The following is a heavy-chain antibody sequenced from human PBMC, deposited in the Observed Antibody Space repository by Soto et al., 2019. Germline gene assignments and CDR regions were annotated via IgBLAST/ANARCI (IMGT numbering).Heavy chain of an antibody. J-gene: IGHJ3*02. V-gene: IGHV6-1*01. Sequence: SQTLSLTCXISGDSVSSNSAAWNWIRQSPSRGLEWLGRTYYRSKWYNDYAVSVKSRITINPDTSKNQSSLQLNSVTPEDTAVYYCARASPPRIAARPHAFDIWGQGTMVTVSS. CDR1: GDSVSSNSAA. CDR2: TYYRSKWYN. D-gene: IGHD6-6*01. CDR3: ARASPPRIAARPHAFDI.